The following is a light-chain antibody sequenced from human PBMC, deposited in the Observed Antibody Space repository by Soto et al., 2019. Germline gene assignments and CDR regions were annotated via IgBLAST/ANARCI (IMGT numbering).Light chain of an antibody. CDR1: QGISSY. Sequence: DIQLTQSPSFLSASVGDRVPITCRASQGISSYLAWYQQKPGKAPKLLIYAASTLQSEVPSRFSGSGSGTEFTLTIGRVQPEDFATYYCQQLDTYPYSFGQGTKLEIK. CDR2: AAS. V-gene: IGKV1-9*01. CDR3: QQLDTYPYS. J-gene: IGKJ2*01.